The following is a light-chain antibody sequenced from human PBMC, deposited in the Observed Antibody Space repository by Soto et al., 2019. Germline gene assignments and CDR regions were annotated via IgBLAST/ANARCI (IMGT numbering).Light chain of an antibody. Sequence: QSALTQPASVSGSPGQSITISCTGTSSDVGSYNLVSWYQQHPGKAPKLMIYEGSKRTSGVSNRFSGSKSGNTASLTISGLQAEDEADYYCCSYAGSSYVFGTGTKLTVL. V-gene: IGLV2-23*01. CDR3: CSYAGSSYV. CDR1: SSDVGSYNL. J-gene: IGLJ1*01. CDR2: EGS.